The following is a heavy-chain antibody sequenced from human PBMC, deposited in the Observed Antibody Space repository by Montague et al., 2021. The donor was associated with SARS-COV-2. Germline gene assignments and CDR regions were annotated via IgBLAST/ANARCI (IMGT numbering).Heavy chain of an antibody. CDR3: ARGWFSPMIVVVIRGPFDY. V-gene: IGHV4-39*07. Sequence: SETLSLTCTVSGGSISSSSYYWGWIRQPPGKGLEWIGSIYYSGSTYYNPSLKSRVTISVDTSKNQFSLKLSSVTAADTAVYYWARGWFSPMIVVVIRGPFDYWGQGTLVTVAS. J-gene: IGHJ4*02. CDR1: GGSISSSSYY. D-gene: IGHD3-22*01. CDR2: IYYSGST.